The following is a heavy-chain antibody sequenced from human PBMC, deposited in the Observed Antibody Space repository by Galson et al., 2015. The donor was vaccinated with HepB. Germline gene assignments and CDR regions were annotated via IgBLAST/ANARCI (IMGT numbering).Heavy chain of an antibody. CDR3: ARRVVAMCYFDY. CDR2: ISSSSSYI. J-gene: IGHJ4*02. CDR1: GFTFSSYS. Sequence: SLRLSCAASGFTFSSYSMNWVRQAPGKGLEWVSSISSSSSYIYYADSVKGRFTISRDNAKNSLYLQMNSLRAEDTAVYYCARRVVAMCYFDYWGQGTLVTVSS. D-gene: IGHD5-12*01. V-gene: IGHV3-21*01.